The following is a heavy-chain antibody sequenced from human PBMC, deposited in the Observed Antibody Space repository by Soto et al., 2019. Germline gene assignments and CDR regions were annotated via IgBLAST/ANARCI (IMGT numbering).Heavy chain of an antibody. CDR1: GGSISSGGYS. V-gene: IGHV4-30-2*01. D-gene: IGHD3-16*01. CDR3: ARERSGGGEFDS. Sequence: QLQLQESGSGLVTPSQTLSLTCAVSGGSISSGGYSWNWIRQPPGKGLEWIAYIHHGGTTHYNPSLRSRVTISVDTSKNQFSRMLTSVTAADTAVYYCARERSGGGEFDSWGQGTLVTVSS. J-gene: IGHJ4*02. CDR2: IHHGGTT.